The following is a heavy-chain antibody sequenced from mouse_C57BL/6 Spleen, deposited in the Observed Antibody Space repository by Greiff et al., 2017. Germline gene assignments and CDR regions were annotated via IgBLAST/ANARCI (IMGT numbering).Heavy chain of an antibody. CDR1: GYSITSGYY. J-gene: IGHJ2*01. Sequence: EVQLQESGPGLVKPSQSLSLTCSVTGYSITSGYYWNWIRQFPGNKLEWMGYISYDGSNNYNPSLKNRISITRDTSKNQFFLKLNSVTTEDTATYYCARKGAGTDYWGQGTTLTVSS. CDR2: ISYDGSN. V-gene: IGHV3-6*01. D-gene: IGHD4-1*01. CDR3: ARKGAGTDY.